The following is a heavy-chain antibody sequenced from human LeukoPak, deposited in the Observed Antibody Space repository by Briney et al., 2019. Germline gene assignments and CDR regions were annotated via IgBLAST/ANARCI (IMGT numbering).Heavy chain of an antibody. D-gene: IGHD3-10*01. CDR1: GGSISSYY. V-gene: IGHV4-4*07. CDR2: IYTSGST. CDR3: ARGIAQTTYYYGSGAIDY. Sequence: SETLSLTCTVSGGSISSYYWSWIRQPAGKGLEWIGRIYTSGSTNYNPSLKSRVTISVDTSKNQFSLKLSSVTAADTAVYYCARGIAQTTYYYGSGAIDYWGQGTLVTVSS. J-gene: IGHJ4*02.